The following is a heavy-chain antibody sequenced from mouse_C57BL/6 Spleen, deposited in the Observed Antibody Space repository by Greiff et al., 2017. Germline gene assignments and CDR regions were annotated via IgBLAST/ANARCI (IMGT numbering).Heavy chain of an antibody. Sequence: QVQLKESGAELAKPGASVKLSCKASGYTFTSYWMHWVKQRPGQGLDWIGTIIPRSGYTKYNQKFKDKATLTADKSSSTAYMQLSSLTYEDSAVYYCARSRDYYGSSHDWYFDVWGTGTTVTVSS. CDR1: GYTFTSYW. CDR2: IIPRSGYT. CDR3: ARSRDYYGSSHDWYFDV. V-gene: IGHV1-7*01. J-gene: IGHJ1*03. D-gene: IGHD1-1*01.